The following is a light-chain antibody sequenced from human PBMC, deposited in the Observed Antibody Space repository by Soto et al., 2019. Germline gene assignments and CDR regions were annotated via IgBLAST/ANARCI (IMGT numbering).Light chain of an antibody. Sequence: QAVVTQPPSASGTPGQRVTISCSGSSSNIGSNTVNWYQQLPGTAPKLLIYSNNQRPSGVPDRFSGSKSGTSASLAISGLQSEDEADYYCAAWDDSLNGYVFGTGTTLTV. V-gene: IGLV1-44*01. J-gene: IGLJ1*01. CDR3: AAWDDSLNGYV. CDR2: SNN. CDR1: SSNIGSNT.